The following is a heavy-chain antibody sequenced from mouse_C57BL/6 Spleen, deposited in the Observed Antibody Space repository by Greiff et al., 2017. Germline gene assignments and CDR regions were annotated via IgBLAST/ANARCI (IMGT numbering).Heavy chain of an antibody. CDR1: GYSFTSGYY. V-gene: IGHV3-6*01. Sequence: EVKLLESGPGLVKPSQSLSLSCSVTGYSFTSGYYWNWIRQFPGNKREWMGYISYDGSNNYNPSLKNRISITRDTSKNQFFLKLNSVTTEDTATYYCARERDRPYYFDYWGQGTTLTVSS. CDR2: ISYDGSN. CDR3: ARERDRPYYFDY. J-gene: IGHJ2*01.